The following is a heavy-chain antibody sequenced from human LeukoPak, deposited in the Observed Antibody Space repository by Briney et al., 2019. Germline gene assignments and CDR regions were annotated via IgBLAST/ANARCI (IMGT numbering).Heavy chain of an antibody. CDR2: IIPNLGTT. CDR3: ATTNDGGGYQWGDFFDF. D-gene: IGHD3-22*01. CDR1: GGTSNSHA. Sequence: EASVEVSCKASGGTSNSHAISWVRQAPGQGLEWMGRIIPNLGTTNRAQNFQDRVTLTADKSTNTAYMELTSLTSDDTAVYYCATTNDGGGYQWGDFFDFWGQGTLVTVSS. V-gene: IGHV1-69*04. J-gene: IGHJ4*02.